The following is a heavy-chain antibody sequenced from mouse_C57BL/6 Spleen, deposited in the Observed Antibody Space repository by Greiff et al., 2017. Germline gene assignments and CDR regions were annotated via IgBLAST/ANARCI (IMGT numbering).Heavy chain of an antibody. Sequence: QVQLQQSGAELVKPGASVKISCKASGYAFSSYWMNWVKQRPGKGLEWIGQIYPGDGDTNYNGKFKGKATLTADKSSSTAYMQLSSLTSEDSAVYFCARSGHYGSSSFYYAMDYWGQGTSVTVSS. CDR3: ARSGHYGSSSFYYAMDY. CDR1: GYAFSSYW. V-gene: IGHV1-80*01. CDR2: IYPGDGDT. J-gene: IGHJ4*01. D-gene: IGHD1-1*01.